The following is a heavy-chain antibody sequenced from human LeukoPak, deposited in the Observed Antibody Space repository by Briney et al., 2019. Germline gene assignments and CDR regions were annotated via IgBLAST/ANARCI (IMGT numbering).Heavy chain of an antibody. V-gene: IGHV3-30*02. CDR3: AKGGEGGSHRYFEY. CDR2: ILYDGSHE. CDR1: GFTFSSYG. D-gene: IGHD1-26*01. Sequence: GGSLRLSCAASGFTFSSYGMHWVRQAPGKGLGWVTFILYDGSHEYYADSVKGRFTSSRDNSKNTLYLQMNSLRPEATAVYYCAKGGEGGSHRYFEYWGQGTLVTVSS. J-gene: IGHJ4*02.